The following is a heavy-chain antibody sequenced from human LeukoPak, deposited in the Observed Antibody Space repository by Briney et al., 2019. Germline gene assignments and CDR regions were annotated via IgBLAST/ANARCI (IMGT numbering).Heavy chain of an antibody. CDR2: IYPADSDI. Sequence: GESLKISCKGTGYSITNYWIAWVRQMPGKGLEWMGIIYPADSDIRYSPSFQGQVTISADKSISTAYLQWSSLKASDTAMYYCARQEYCSGGSCYTWFDPWGQGTLVTVSS. CDR3: ARQEYCSGGSCYTWFDP. D-gene: IGHD2-15*01. V-gene: IGHV5-51*01. J-gene: IGHJ5*02. CDR1: GYSITNYW.